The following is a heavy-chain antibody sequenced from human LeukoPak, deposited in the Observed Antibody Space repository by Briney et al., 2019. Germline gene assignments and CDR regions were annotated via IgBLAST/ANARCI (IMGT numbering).Heavy chain of an antibody. CDR1: GFSFTRYW. D-gene: IGHD3-10*01. Sequence: GGSLRLSCAASGFSFTRYWMTWVRQAPGKGLEWVANIKQDGSDKYYVDSVKGRFTISRDNAKNSLYLQMNSLRAEDTAVYYCAEKGNVWGQGTTVTVSS. J-gene: IGHJ6*02. CDR2: IKQDGSDK. V-gene: IGHV3-7*01. CDR3: AEKGNV.